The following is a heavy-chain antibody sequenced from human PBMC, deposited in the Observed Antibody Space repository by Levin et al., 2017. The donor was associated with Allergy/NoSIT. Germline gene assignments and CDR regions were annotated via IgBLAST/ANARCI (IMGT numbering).Heavy chain of an antibody. V-gene: IGHV4-59*01. D-gene: IGHD4-17*01. CDR2: IYYSGST. Sequence: TSETLSLTCTVSGGSISSYYWSWIRQPPGKGLEWIGYIYYSGSTNYNPSLKSRVTISVDTSKNQFSLKLSSVTAADTAVYYCARSDYGTCFDYWGQGTLVTVSS. CDR1: GGSISSYY. J-gene: IGHJ4*02. CDR3: ARSDYGTCFDY.